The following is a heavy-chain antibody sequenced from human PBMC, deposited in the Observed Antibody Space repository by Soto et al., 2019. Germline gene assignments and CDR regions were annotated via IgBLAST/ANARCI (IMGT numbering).Heavy chain of an antibody. CDR1: GFTFDDYA. V-gene: IGHV3-9*01. CDR2: ISWNSGSI. D-gene: IGHD3-10*01. Sequence: EVQLVESGGGLVQPGRSLRLSCAASGFTFDDYAMHWVRQAPGKGLEWVSGISWNSGSIGYADSVKGRFTISRDNAKNSLYLQMNSLRDEDTAVYYCAKVAGFGERYYYMDVWGKGTTVTVSS. CDR3: AKVAGFGERYYYMDV. J-gene: IGHJ6*03.